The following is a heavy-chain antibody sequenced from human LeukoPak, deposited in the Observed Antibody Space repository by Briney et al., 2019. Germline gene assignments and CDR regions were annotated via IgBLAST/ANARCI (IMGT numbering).Heavy chain of an antibody. CDR3: ARDQKVGATPYFGMDV. J-gene: IGHJ6*02. CDR1: GYTFTSYG. Sequence: SVKVSCKVSGYTFTSYGISWVRQAPGQGLEWMGRIIPMLGTVNYAQKFQGRVTIIADKFTSTAYMELSSLRSEDTAVYYCARDQKVGATPYFGMDVWGQGTTVTVSS. CDR2: IIPMLGTV. D-gene: IGHD1-26*01. V-gene: IGHV1-69*04.